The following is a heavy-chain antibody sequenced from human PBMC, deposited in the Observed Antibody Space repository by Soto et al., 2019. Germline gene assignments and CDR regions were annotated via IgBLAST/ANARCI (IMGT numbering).Heavy chain of an antibody. D-gene: IGHD7-27*01. Sequence: QVQMVQSGAEVKKPGASVKVSCKASGHTFTGHHMHWVRQAPGQGLEWMGLIDLDIGDTKYAQKFQGRITSTSDTSLTTAYMEMRGLRSHDTAVYYCGLETTGTGGFDYWGQGTLVTVS. CDR2: IDLDIGDT. V-gene: IGHV1-2*02. J-gene: IGHJ4*02. CDR1: GHTFTGHH. CDR3: GLETTGTGGFDY.